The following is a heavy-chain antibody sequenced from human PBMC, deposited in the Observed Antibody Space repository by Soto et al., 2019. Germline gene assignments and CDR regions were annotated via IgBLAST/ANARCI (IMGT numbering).Heavy chain of an antibody. CDR3: ARDASTVTTWGLPGYYYYYMDV. CDR2: INSDGSST. Sequence: GGSLRLSCAASGFTFSSYWMHWVRQAPGKGLVWVSRINSDGSSTSYADSVKGRFTISRDNAKNTLYLQMNSLRAEDTAVYYCARDASTVTTWGLPGYYYYYMDVWGKGTTVTVSS. CDR1: GFTFSSYW. D-gene: IGHD4-4*01. J-gene: IGHJ6*03. V-gene: IGHV3-74*01.